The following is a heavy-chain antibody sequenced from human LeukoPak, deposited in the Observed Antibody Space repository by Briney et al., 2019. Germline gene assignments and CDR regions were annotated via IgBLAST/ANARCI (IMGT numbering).Heavy chain of an antibody. CDR3: AKQLGYCSDGSCYFPY. CDR1: GFTFSSYA. CDR2: ISNDGNNK. Sequence: GGSLRLSCAASGFTFSSYALHWVRQAPGKGLEWVAVISNDGNNKYYVDSVKGRFTISRDNSKNTLYLQVNSLRAEDTAVYYCAKQLGYCSDGSCYFPYWGQGTLVTASS. D-gene: IGHD2-15*01. V-gene: IGHV3-30-3*02. J-gene: IGHJ4*02.